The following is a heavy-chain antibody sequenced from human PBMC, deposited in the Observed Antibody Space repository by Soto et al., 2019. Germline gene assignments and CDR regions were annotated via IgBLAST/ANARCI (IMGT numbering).Heavy chain of an antibody. CDR1: GFTFSNSA. CDR2: IVVGSGHP. V-gene: IGHV1-58*01. Sequence: SVKVSCKASGFTFSNSAVQWVRQPRGQRLEWMGWIVVGSGHPNLAQKFQDRVTLTRDMSTGTAYMELSSLRSEDTAVYYCAADVIAVAGDFDYWGQGTQVTVSS. J-gene: IGHJ4*02. CDR3: AADVIAVAGDFDY. D-gene: IGHD6-19*01.